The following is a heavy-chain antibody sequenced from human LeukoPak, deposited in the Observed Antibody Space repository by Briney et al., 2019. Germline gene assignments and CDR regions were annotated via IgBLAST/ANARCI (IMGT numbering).Heavy chain of an antibody. CDR1: GFTFSSYE. V-gene: IGHV3-48*03. J-gene: IGHJ6*04. CDR3: AELGITMIGGV. Sequence: PGGSLRLSCAAAGFTFSSYEMNWVRQAAGEGLEWVAYISGSGSTIYYADSVKGRFTISRDKAKNSLYLQMNSLRAEDTAVYYCAELGITMIGGVWGKGTTVTISS. D-gene: IGHD3-10*02. CDR2: ISGSGSTI.